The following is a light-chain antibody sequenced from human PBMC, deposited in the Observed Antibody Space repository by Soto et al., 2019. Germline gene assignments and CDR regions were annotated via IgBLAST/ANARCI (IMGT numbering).Light chain of an antibody. J-gene: IGLJ1*01. Sequence: QSALTQPASVSGSPGQSLTISCTGTDNDIGTYNLVSWYQQCPGTAPKVIIFDVSSRPSGVSSRFSGSKSGNTASLTISALQAEDEADYFCCSYGGSRPYVFGTGTKVTVL. CDR2: DVS. CDR1: DNDIGTYNL. CDR3: CSYGGSRPYV. V-gene: IGLV2-23*02.